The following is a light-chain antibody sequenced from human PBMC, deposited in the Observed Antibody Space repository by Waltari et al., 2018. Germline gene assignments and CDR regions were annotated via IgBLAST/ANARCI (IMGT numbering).Light chain of an antibody. J-gene: IGKJ1*01. CDR2: GAS. CDR1: QSVRSN. V-gene: IGKV3-15*01. Sequence: ELVMTQSTATLSVSPGERATLSCRASQSVRSNLAWYQQKPGQAPRLLIYGASTRATGIPARFSGSGSGTEFTLTISSLQSEDVAVYYCQQYNNWPPWTFGQGTKVEIK. CDR3: QQYNNWPPWT.